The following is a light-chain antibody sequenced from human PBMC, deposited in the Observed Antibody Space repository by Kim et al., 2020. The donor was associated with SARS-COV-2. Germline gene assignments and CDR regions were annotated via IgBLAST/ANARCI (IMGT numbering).Light chain of an antibody. J-gene: IGLJ2*01. Sequence: GQRVTLSCSGSSSTSGSNYVSCYQQLPGTAPKLRIYRNNQRPSGVPDRFSGSKSGASASLAISGLRSEDEADYYCAAWDDSLSGVVFGGGTQLTVL. CDR3: AAWDDSLSGVV. CDR2: RNN. V-gene: IGLV1-47*01. CDR1: SSTSGSNY.